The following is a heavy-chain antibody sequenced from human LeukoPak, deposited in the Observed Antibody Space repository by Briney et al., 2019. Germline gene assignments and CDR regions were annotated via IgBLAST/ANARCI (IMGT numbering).Heavy chain of an antibody. Sequence: GGSLRLSCAASGFTFSSCWMSGVRQAPGKGLEWVANIKQDGGEIYYVDSVKGRFTISRDNTKNSLYLQMNSLRAEDTAVYYCARDKTHDYGDSYFEYWGQGTLVTVSS. V-gene: IGHV3-7*03. CDR3: ARDKTHDYGDSYFEY. J-gene: IGHJ4*02. CDR1: GFTFSSCW. D-gene: IGHD4-17*01. CDR2: IKQDGGEI.